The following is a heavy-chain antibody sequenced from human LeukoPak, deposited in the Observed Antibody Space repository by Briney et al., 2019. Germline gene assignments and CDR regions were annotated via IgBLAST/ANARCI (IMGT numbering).Heavy chain of an antibody. Sequence: SVKVSCKASGGTFSSYDISWVRQAPGQGLEWMGRIIPTLGIANYAQKLQGRVTITADKSTSTAYMELSSLRSEDTAVYYCARGDSSGFFDYWGRGTPVTVSS. D-gene: IGHD6-19*01. V-gene: IGHV1-69*04. CDR3: ARGDSSGFFDY. CDR1: GGTFSSYD. CDR2: IIPTLGIA. J-gene: IGHJ4*02.